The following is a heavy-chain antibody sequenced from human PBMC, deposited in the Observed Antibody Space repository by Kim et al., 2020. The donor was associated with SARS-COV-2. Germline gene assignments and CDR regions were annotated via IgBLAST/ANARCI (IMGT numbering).Heavy chain of an antibody. V-gene: IGHV1-24*01. CDR1: GYTLSDLS. J-gene: IGHJ4*02. CDR2: YDSEDGET. CDR3: ATGDFWSVRS. D-gene: IGHD3-3*01. Sequence: ASVKVSCKVSGYTLSDLSMHWVRQAPGKGLEGMGGYDSEDGETIYAQKFQGRVTMTEDTSTDTAYMQLSSLTSDDTAGYFCATGDFWSVRSWCQGTLGT.